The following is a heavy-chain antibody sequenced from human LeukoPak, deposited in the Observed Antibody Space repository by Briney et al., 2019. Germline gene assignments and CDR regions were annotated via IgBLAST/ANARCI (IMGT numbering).Heavy chain of an antibody. CDR2: IYWDDDK. V-gene: IGHV2-5*02. Sequence: SGPTLVNPTQTLTLTCTFSGFSLSTSGMGVGWIRQPPGKALEWLALIYWDDDKRYSPSLKSRLTITKDTSKNQVVLTMTNMDPVDTATYYCAHSRITYYDIPSGGFDPWGQGTLVTVSS. CDR1: GFSLSTSGMG. CDR3: AHSRITYYDIPSGGFDP. D-gene: IGHD3-9*01. J-gene: IGHJ5*02.